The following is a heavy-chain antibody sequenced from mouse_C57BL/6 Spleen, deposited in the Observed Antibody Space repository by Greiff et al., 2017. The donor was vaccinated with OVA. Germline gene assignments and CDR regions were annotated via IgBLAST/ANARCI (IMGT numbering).Heavy chain of an antibody. Sequence: EVQGVESGGGLVKPGGSLKLSCAASGFTFSSYTMSWVRQTPEKRLEWVATISGGGGNTYYPDSVKGRFTISRDNAKNTLYLQMSSLRSEDTALYYCARAYYSNYEGFAYWGQGTLVTVSA. CDR3: ARAYYSNYEGFAY. J-gene: IGHJ3*01. CDR2: ISGGGGNT. CDR1: GFTFSSYT. V-gene: IGHV5-9*01. D-gene: IGHD2-5*01.